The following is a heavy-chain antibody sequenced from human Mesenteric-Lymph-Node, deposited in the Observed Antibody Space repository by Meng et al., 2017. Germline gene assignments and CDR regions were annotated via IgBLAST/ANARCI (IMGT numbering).Heavy chain of an antibody. D-gene: IGHD2-15*01. CDR2: INPSTRNP. CDR3: ATLYCSGGSCYTIDY. J-gene: IGHJ4*02. CDR1: GNTFTSDS. V-gene: IGHV7-4-1*02. Sequence: LLVQSWAELKKPGAPVKVSCNASGNTFTSDSMNWVRQTPGQGLEWMGWINPSTRNPTYAWGFTGRFVFYMDTSVSPAYLQIRSLKAADTAVYDCATLYCSGGSCYTIDYWGQGTLVTVSS.